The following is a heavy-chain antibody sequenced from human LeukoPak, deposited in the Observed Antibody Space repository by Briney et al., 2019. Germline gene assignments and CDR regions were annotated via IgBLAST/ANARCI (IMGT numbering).Heavy chain of an antibody. Sequence: GGSLRLSCAASGFTFSSYGMHWVRQAPGKGLEWVAFIRYDGTNKYYADSVKGRFTISRDNSKNTLYLQMNSLRTDDTAVYFCARDYRSGSYSGGAIDYWGQGTLVTVSS. CDR2: IRYDGTNK. J-gene: IGHJ4*02. CDR1: GFTFSSYG. CDR3: ARDYRSGSYSGGAIDY. V-gene: IGHV3-30*02. D-gene: IGHD1-26*01.